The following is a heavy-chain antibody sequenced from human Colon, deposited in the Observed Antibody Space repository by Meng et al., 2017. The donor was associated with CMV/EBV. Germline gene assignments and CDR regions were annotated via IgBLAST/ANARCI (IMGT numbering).Heavy chain of an antibody. Sequence: GGSFNDYYCSWVRQTPGKGLEWIGDIHRRGTSNYNPSLKSRVTMSLHTSNNHFTLNLTSLTAADTAVYYCASRRRSGYDYRSYYFDFWGQGALVTVSS. D-gene: IGHD5-12*01. J-gene: IGHJ4*02. CDR3: ASRRRSGYDYRSYYFDF. CDR1: GGSFNDYY. V-gene: IGHV4-34*01. CDR2: IHRRGTS.